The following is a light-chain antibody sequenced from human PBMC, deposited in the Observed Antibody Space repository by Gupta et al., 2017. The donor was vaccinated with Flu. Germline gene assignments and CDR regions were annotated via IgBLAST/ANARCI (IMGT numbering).Light chain of an antibody. V-gene: IGLV1-40*01. J-gene: IGLJ2*01. Sequence: QSVLTQPPSVSGAPGQRVTISCTRSNSNIGAHYDVHWYQQLPGTAPKLLIYGSTNRPSGVPDRFSGSKSGTSASLAITGLQAEDEADYYCQSYDTGLSANVFGGGTKVTVL. CDR3: QSYDTGLSANV. CDR2: GST. CDR1: NSNIGAHYD.